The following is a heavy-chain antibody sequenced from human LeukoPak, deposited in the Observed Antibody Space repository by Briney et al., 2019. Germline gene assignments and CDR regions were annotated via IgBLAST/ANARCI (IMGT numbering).Heavy chain of an antibody. CDR1: GFPFSNRA. J-gene: IGHJ4*02. Sequence: GGSLRLSCAASGFPFSNRAMGWVRQAPGKGLEWVSSISGAGDITVYADSVEGRFTISRDNSENTLSLQMNSLRAEDTAVYYCAREITLAAADLDYWGQGTLVTVSS. D-gene: IGHD6-13*01. CDR3: AREITLAAADLDY. V-gene: IGHV3-23*01. CDR2: ISGAGDIT.